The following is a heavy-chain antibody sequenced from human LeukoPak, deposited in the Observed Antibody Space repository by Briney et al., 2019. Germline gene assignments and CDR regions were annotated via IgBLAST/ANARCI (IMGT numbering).Heavy chain of an antibody. CDR2: ISGSGGST. Sequence: GGSLRLSCAASGFTFSDYYMSWIRQAPGKGLEWVSAISGSGGSTYYADSVKGRFTISRDNSKNTLYLQMNSLRAEDTAVYYCAKDLRFGSPNLFDYWGQGTLVTVSS. V-gene: IGHV3-23*01. CDR3: AKDLRFGSPNLFDY. D-gene: IGHD3-16*01. CDR1: GFTFSDYY. J-gene: IGHJ4*02.